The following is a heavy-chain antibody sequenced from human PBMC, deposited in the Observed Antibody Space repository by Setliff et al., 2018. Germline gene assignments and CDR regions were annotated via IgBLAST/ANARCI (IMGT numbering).Heavy chain of an antibody. V-gene: IGHV1-2*02. D-gene: IGHD2-2*01. Sequence: GASVKVSCKASGYTFTGYYMHWVRQAPGQGLEWMGWINPNSGGTHYAQRSQGRVTMTREPSISTAYMELSRLRSDDTAVYYCAREIRVVVPAAPRYYGMDVWGQGTTVTVSS. CDR3: AREIRVVVPAAPRYYGMDV. CDR2: INPNSGGT. J-gene: IGHJ6*02. CDR1: GYTFTGYY.